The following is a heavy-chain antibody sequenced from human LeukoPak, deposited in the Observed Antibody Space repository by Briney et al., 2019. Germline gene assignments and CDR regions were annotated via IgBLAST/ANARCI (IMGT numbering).Heavy chain of an antibody. CDR2: IGTAGDT. Sequence: GGSLRLSCAASGFTFSSYDMHWVRQATGKGLEWVSAIGTAGDTYYPGSVKGRFTISRENAKNSLYLQMNSLRAEDTAVYYCARVYGMTCYYYDYGMDVWGQGTTVTVSS. V-gene: IGHV3-13*01. CDR3: ARVYGMTCYYYDYGMDV. CDR1: GFTFSSYD. D-gene: IGHD2-21*02. J-gene: IGHJ6*02.